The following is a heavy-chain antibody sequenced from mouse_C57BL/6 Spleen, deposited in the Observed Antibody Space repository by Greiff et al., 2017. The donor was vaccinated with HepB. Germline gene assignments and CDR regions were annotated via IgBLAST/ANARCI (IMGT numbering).Heavy chain of an antibody. J-gene: IGHJ1*03. Sequence: EVQLVESEGGLVQPGSSMKLSCTASGFTFSDYYMAWVRQVPEKGLEWVANINYDGSSTYYLDSLKSRFIISRDNAKNILYLQMSSLKSEDTATYYCARSIIRGYFDVWGTGTTVTVSS. CDR2: INYDGSST. D-gene: IGHD1-1*01. CDR1: GFTFSDYY. CDR3: ARSIIRGYFDV. V-gene: IGHV5-16*01.